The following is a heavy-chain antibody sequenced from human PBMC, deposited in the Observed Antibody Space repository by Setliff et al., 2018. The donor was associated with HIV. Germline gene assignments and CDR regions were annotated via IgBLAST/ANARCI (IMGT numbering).Heavy chain of an antibody. CDR3: ATSPAAMSYFDY. D-gene: IGHD2-2*01. V-gene: IGHV3-11*04. Sequence: PGGSLRLSCAASGFTFNTYTMNWIRQAPGRGLEWISYIGVGVNTIYYTDSVKGRFTISRDNAKNSLYLQMNSLRAEDTAVYYCATSPAAMSYFDYWGQGALVTVSS. J-gene: IGHJ4*02. CDR2: IGVGVNTI. CDR1: GFTFNTYT.